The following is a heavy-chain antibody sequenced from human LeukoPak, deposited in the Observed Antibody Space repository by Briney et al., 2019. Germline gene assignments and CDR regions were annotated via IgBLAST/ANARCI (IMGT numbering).Heavy chain of an antibody. D-gene: IGHD5-12*01. CDR3: ARDGYSGNDGL. CDR2: INHSGST. J-gene: IGHJ4*02. V-gene: IGHV4-34*01. CDR1: GGSFSGYY. Sequence: SETLSLTCAVYGGSFSGYYWSWIRQPPGKGLEWIGEINHSGSTNYNPSLKSRVTISVDTSKNQFSLKLSSVTAADTAVYYCARDGYSGNDGLWGQGSLVTVSS.